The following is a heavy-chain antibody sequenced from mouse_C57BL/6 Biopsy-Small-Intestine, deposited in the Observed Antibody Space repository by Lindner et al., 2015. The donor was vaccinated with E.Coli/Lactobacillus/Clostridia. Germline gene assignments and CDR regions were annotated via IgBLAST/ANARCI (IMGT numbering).Heavy chain of an antibody. V-gene: IGHV5-17*01. Sequence: VQLQESGGGLVKPGGSLKLSCAASGFTFSDYGMHWVRQAPEKGLEWAAYIDSGSSTTNYADTVKGRFTISRDNAKNTLFLQMTSLRSEDTAMYYCARGTGRGLDYWGQGTILTVSS. CDR1: GFTFSDYG. CDR3: ARGTGRGLDY. J-gene: IGHJ2*01. D-gene: IGHD4-1*01. CDR2: IDSGSSTT.